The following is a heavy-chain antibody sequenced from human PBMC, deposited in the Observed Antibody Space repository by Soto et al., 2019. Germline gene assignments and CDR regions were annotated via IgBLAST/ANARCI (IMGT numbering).Heavy chain of an antibody. CDR3: ARRGYGLYFDY. CDR2: ISGNGDST. CDR1: GFTFSSYA. J-gene: IGHJ4*02. Sequence: EVQLVESGGGLVQPGGSLRLSCAASGFTFSSYAMHWVRQAPGKGLEYVSVISGNGDSTYYANSVKGRSTISRDNSKNTLYLQMGSLRAEDTAVYYCARRGYGLYFDYWGQGTLVTVSS. D-gene: IGHD3-10*01. V-gene: IGHV3-64*01.